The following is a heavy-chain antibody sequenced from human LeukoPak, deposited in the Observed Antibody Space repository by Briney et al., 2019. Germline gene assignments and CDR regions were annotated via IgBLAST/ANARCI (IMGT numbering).Heavy chain of an antibody. D-gene: IGHD2-2*01. V-gene: IGHV4-38-2*01. J-gene: IGHJ5*02. CDR2: IYHSGST. Sequence: PSETLALNCAVSGYSISSDYYWGWIRQPPGKGLEWIGNIYHSGSTYYSPSLKSRVTISVDTSKNQFSLKLSSVAAADTAVYYCARLDCSSTSCYGGYNWFDPWGQGTMVTVSS. CDR1: GYSISSDYY. CDR3: ARLDCSSTSCYGGYNWFDP.